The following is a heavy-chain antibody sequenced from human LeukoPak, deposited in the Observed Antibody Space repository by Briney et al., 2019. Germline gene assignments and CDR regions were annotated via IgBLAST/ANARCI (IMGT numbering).Heavy chain of an antibody. D-gene: IGHD4-17*01. CDR3: AKDIGDYGDYFGAFDI. J-gene: IGHJ3*02. CDR2: ISWNSGSI. V-gene: IGHV3-9*01. Sequence: SLRLSCVASGFTFSSYWMSWVRQAPGKGLEWVSGISWNSGSIGYADSVKGRLTISRDNAKNSLYLQMNSLRAEDTALYYCAKDIGDYGDYFGAFDIWGQGTMVTVSS. CDR1: GFTFSSYW.